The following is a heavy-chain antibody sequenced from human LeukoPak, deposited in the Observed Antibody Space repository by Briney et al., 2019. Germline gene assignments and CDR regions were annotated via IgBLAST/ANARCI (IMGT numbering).Heavy chain of an antibody. CDR3: AKNGDRGAYCSGGSCYPYYYYNMDV. CDR1: GFTFSSHG. J-gene: IGHJ6*03. D-gene: IGHD2-15*01. Sequence: GGSLRLSCAASGFTFSSHGMNWVRQAPGKGLEWVSGISPSGGITYYTDSVKGRFTISRDNSKNTVSLQMNSLRAEDTAIYYCAKNGDRGAYCSGGSCYPYYYYNMDVWGKGTTVTISS. V-gene: IGHV3-23*01. CDR2: ISPSGGIT.